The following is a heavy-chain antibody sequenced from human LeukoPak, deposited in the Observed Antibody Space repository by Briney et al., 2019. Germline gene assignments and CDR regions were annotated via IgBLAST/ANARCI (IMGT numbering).Heavy chain of an antibody. CDR1: GGSISSGGYS. Sequence: SETLSLTCAVSGGSISSGGYSWSWIRQPPGKGLEWIGYICHSGSTYYNPSLKSRVTISVDRSKNQFSLKLSSVTAADTAVYYCARVSPIDSSGYPSYYFDYWGQGTLVTVSS. J-gene: IGHJ4*02. D-gene: IGHD3-22*01. V-gene: IGHV4-30-2*01. CDR3: ARVSPIDSSGYPSYYFDY. CDR2: ICHSGST.